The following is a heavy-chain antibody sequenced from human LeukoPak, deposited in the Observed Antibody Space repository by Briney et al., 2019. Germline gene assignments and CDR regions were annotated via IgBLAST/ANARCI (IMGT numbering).Heavy chain of an antibody. V-gene: IGHV1-18*01. CDR2: ISAYNGNT. CDR1: GYTFTSYG. D-gene: IGHD2-15*01. J-gene: IGHJ4*02. CDR3: ARGYCSGGSCYLRMYYFDY. Sequence: ASVKVSCKASGYTFTSYGISWVRQAPGQGLEWMGWISAYNGNTNYAQKFQGRVTMTRNTSISTAYMELSSLRSEDTAVYYCARGYCSGGSCYLRMYYFDYWGQGTLVTVSS.